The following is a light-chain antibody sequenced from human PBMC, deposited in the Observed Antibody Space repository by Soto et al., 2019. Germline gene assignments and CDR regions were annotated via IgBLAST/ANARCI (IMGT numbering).Light chain of an antibody. CDR1: SSDVGGYNY. CDR3: SSFTSDRIYV. CDR2: GVT. V-gene: IGLV2-14*01. J-gene: IGLJ1*01. Sequence: QSVLTQPASVSGSPGQSITISCTGTSSDVGGYNYVSWYQQHPGKAPKLMIYGVTTRPSGISDRFSASKSGLTASLTISGLQPEDEADYYCSSFTSDRIYVFGPGTKLTVL.